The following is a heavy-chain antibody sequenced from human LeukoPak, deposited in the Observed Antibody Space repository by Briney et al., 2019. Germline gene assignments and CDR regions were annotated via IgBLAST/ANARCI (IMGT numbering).Heavy chain of an antibody. J-gene: IGHJ4*02. Sequence: ASVKVSCKTSGYTFTGYYMHWVRQAPGQGLEWMGWINPNSGGTNYAQKFQGRVTMTRDTSISTAYMELSRLRSDDTAVYYCAREGNGEYYFDYWGQGTLVTVSS. CDR1: GYTFTGYY. V-gene: IGHV1-2*02. CDR2: INPNSGGT. D-gene: IGHD3-10*01. CDR3: AREGNGEYYFDY.